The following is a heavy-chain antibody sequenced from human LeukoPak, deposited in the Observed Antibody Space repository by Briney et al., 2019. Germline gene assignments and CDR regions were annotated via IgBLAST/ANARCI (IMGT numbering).Heavy chain of an antibody. CDR1: GGSISSSSYY. CDR3: ARHFRSSGPKLPLDY. D-gene: IGHD3-22*01. J-gene: IGHJ4*02. V-gene: IGHV4-39*01. CDR2: IYYSGST. Sequence: SETLSLTCTVSGGSISSSSYYWGWIRQPPGKGLEWIGSIYYSGSTYYNPSLKSRVTISVDTSKNQFSLKLSSVTAADTAVYYCARHFRSSGPKLPLDYWGQGTLVTVSS.